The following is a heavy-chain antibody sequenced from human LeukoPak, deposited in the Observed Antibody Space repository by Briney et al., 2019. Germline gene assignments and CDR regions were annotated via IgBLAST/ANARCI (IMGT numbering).Heavy chain of an antibody. D-gene: IGHD1-1*01. V-gene: IGHV4-4*07. CDR3: ARYKQDWYFNL. CDR2: IYTSGST. Sequence: SETLSLTCTVSGGSTSRYYWSWIRQPAGKGLEWIGRIYTSGSTDYNPSLKSRVTMSVDTSKNQFSLKLNSVTAADTAVYYCARYKQDWYFNLWGRGTLVTVSS. CDR1: GGSTSRYY. J-gene: IGHJ2*01.